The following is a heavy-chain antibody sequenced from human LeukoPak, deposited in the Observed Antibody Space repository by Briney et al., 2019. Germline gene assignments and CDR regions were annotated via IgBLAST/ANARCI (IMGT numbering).Heavy chain of an antibody. CDR1: GFTFGDYV. J-gene: IGHJ3*02. D-gene: IGHD1-26*01. V-gene: IGHV3-49*04. Sequence: GGSLRLSCTASGFTFGDYVLNWVRQAPGKGLEWVGFIRSKSYGETTEYAASLKGRFTISRDDSKSIAYLQMNSLKTEDTAVYYCTRGRGGYGDACDIWGQGTMVTVSS. CDR2: IRSKSYGETT. CDR3: TRGRGGYGDACDI.